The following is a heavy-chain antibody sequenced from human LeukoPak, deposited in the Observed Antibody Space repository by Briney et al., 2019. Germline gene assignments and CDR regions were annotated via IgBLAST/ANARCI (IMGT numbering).Heavy chain of an antibody. J-gene: IGHJ5*02. CDR1: GFTFSSYW. CDR3: ARDGTHDYSNGPNWFDP. Sequence: TGGSLRLSCAASGFTFSSYWMSWVRQAPGKGLEWVANIKQDGSEKYYVDSVKGRFTISRDNAKSSLYLQMNSLRAEDTAVYYCARDGTHDYSNGPNWFDPWGQGTLVTVSS. D-gene: IGHD4-11*01. V-gene: IGHV3-7*01. CDR2: IKQDGSEK.